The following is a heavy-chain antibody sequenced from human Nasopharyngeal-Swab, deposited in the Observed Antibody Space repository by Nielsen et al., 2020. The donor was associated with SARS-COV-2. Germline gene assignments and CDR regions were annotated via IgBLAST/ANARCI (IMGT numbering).Heavy chain of an antibody. J-gene: IGHJ4*02. D-gene: IGHD3-22*01. V-gene: IGHV3-48*03. CDR1: GFTFSSYE. CDR2: ISSSGSTI. Sequence: GESLKISCAASGFTFSSYEMNWVRQAPGKGLEWVSYISSSGSTIYYADSVKGRFTISRDNAKNSLYLQMNSLRAEDTAVYYCATPRGLNAYYYDSSGYYSFDYWGQGTLVTVSS. CDR3: ATPRGLNAYYYDSSGYYSFDY.